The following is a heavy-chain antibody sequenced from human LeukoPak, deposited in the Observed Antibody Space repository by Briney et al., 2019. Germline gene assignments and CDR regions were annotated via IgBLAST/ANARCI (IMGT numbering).Heavy chain of an antibody. CDR2: IRGGGAP. CDR3: ARCTIGDGSGWCTWFAP. CDR1: GFTFSSHT. J-gene: IGHJ5*02. D-gene: IGHD6-19*01. Sequence: GGSLRLSCAASGFTFSSHTMNWVRQAPGKGLQWVSSIRGGGAPVYADSVKGRFTISRDDFESTVFLQMDSLRPEDTAVYYCARCTIGDGSGWCTWFAPWGQGTLVTVSS. V-gene: IGHV3-23*01.